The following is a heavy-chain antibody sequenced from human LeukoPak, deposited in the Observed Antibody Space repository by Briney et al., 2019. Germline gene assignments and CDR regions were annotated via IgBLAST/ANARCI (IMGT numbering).Heavy chain of an antibody. CDR3: ARDFGEMPNY. V-gene: IGHV1-46*01. Sequence: ASVKVSCKASGYTFTRYYMHWVRQALGQGLEWMGIIDPSGGSTSYAQNFQGGVTMTRDATTSTVYLELSCLRSEDTAVYYCARDFGEMPNYWGQGTLVTAYS. CDR1: GYTFTRYY. D-gene: IGHD5-24*01. J-gene: IGHJ4*02. CDR2: IDPSGGST.